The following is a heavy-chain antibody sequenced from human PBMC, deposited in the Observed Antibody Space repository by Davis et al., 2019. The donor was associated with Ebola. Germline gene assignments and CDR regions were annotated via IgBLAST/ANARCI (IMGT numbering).Heavy chain of an antibody. CDR3: AKGSGRAYYYGMDV. D-gene: IGHD5-12*01. V-gene: IGHV3-21*01. CDR2: ISSSSSYI. J-gene: IGHJ6*02. CDR1: GFTFSSYS. Sequence: GESLKISCAASGFTFSSYSMNWVRQAPGKGLEWVSSISSSSSYIYYADSVKGRFTISRDNAKNTLYLQMNSLRAEDTAVYYCAKGSGRAYYYGMDVWGQGTTVTVSS.